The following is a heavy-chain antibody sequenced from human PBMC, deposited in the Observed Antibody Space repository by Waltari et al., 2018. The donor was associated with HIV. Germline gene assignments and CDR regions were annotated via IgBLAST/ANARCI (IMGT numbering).Heavy chain of an antibody. CDR3: ARDISYYYGMDV. Sequence: EVQLVESGGGLVKPGGSLRLSCAASGFTFSSYSMTWVRQAPGKGLEWVSSISSISSYRYYADSVKGRFTISRDNAKNSLYLQMNSLRAEDTAVYYCARDISYYYGMDVWGQGTTVTVSS. CDR2: ISSISSYR. D-gene: IGHD3-9*01. CDR1: GFTFSSYS. V-gene: IGHV3-21*01. J-gene: IGHJ6*02.